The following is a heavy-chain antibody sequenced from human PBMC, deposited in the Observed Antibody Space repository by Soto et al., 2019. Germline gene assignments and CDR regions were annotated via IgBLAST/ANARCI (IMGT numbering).Heavy chain of an antibody. CDR1: GFTFSSYA. Sequence: GGSLRLSCAASGFTFSSYAMSWVRQAPGKGLEWVSAISGSGGSTYYADSVKGRFTISRDNSKNTLYLQMNSLRAEDTAVYYCAKDPRRGYYYYYGMDVWGQGTTVTVSS. CDR2: ISGSGGST. CDR3: AKDPRRGYYYYYGMDV. D-gene: IGHD1-26*01. V-gene: IGHV3-23*01. J-gene: IGHJ6*02.